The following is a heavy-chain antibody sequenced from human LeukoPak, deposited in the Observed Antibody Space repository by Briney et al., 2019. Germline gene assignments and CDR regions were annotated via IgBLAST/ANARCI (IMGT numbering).Heavy chain of an antibody. D-gene: IGHD6-25*01. Sequence: PGGSLRLSCAASGFTFSGYAMTWVRQAPGKGLEWVSSISSSSSYIYYADSVKGRFTISRDNAKNSLYLQMNSLRAEDTAVYYCARGGDASYYFDYWGQGTLVTVSS. CDR2: ISSSSSYI. V-gene: IGHV3-21*01. CDR1: GFTFSGYA. CDR3: ARGGDASYYFDY. J-gene: IGHJ4*02.